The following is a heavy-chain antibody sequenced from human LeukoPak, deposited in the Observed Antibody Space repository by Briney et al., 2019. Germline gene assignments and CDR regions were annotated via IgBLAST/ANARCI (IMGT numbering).Heavy chain of an antibody. D-gene: IGHD6-19*01. V-gene: IGHV4-59*01. Sequence: PSETLSLTCTVSGGSISSYYWSWIRQPPGKGLEWIGYIYYSGSTNYNPSLESRVTISVDTSKNQFSLKLSSVTAADTAVYYCARGASSSSGWPFDYWGQGTLVTVSS. CDR3: ARGASSSSGWPFDY. J-gene: IGHJ4*02. CDR1: GGSISSYY. CDR2: IYYSGST.